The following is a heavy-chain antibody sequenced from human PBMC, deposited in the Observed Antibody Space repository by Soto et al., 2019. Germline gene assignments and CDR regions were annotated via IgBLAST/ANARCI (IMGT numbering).Heavy chain of an antibody. Sequence: GGSLRLSCAASGFTFSSYWMHWVRQAPGKGLVWVSRINSDGSSTSYADSVKGRFTISRDNAKNTLYLQMNSLRAEDTAVYYCARGGEYSYGFYYYGMDVWGQGTTVTVYS. J-gene: IGHJ6*02. CDR1: GFTFSSYW. CDR2: INSDGSST. D-gene: IGHD5-18*01. V-gene: IGHV3-74*01. CDR3: ARGGEYSYGFYYYGMDV.